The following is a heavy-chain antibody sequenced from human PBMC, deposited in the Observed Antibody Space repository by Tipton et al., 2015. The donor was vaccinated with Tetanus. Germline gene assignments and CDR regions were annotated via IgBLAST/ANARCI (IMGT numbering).Heavy chain of an antibody. D-gene: IGHD6-6*01. Sequence: SLRLSCAASGFTFDDYAMHWVRQAPGKGLEWVSGISWNSGSIGYADSVKGRFTISRDNAKNSLYLQMNSLRAEDTALYYCAKDGGRGTSSSWLALDPWGQGTLVTVSS. V-gene: IGHV3-9*01. J-gene: IGHJ5*02. CDR2: ISWNSGSI. CDR1: GFTFDDYA. CDR3: AKDGGRGTSSSWLALDP.